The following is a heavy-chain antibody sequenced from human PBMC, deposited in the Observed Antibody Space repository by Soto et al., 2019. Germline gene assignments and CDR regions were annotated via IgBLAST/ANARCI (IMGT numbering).Heavy chain of an antibody. CDR3: ARDSGLAGPSGDLDH. CDR2: VNGGNGNT. CDR1: GYTFSIHV. V-gene: IGHV1-3*01. J-gene: IGHJ4*02. Sequence: QGQLVQSGTEVREPGASVKFSCKASGYTFSIHVMHWVRQAPGQRLEWLGWVNGGNGNTKYSQKFQDRVTITRDSPKTTVYMELRRLSSEDKAVYYCARDSGLAGPSGDLDHWGQGTLVTVSS. D-gene: IGHD2-21*02.